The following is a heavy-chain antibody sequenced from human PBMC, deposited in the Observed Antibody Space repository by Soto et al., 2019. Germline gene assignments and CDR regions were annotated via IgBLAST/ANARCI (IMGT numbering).Heavy chain of an antibody. D-gene: IGHD2-15*01. V-gene: IGHV4-30-2*01. Sequence: SETLSLTCAFSGFSISSGGYSWSWIRQPPGKGLEWIGYIYHSGSTYYNPSLKSRVTISVDRSKNQFSLKLSSVTAADTAVYYCARGQVVAAQHWGQGTPVTVSS. CDR1: GFSISSGGYS. CDR3: ARGQVVAAQH. J-gene: IGHJ4*02. CDR2: IYHSGST.